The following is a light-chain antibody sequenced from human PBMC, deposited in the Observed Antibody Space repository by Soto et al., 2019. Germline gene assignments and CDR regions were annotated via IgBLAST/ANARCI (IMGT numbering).Light chain of an antibody. Sequence: EIELTQSPGILSLSPGEGATLSCRASQTVDRNYFAWYQQKPGQAPRLLIYGISSRATVIPDRFRGSGSGTDFTLTISRLEPEEFAVYYCQQYGSSPLTFGHGTKVEIK. CDR3: QQYGSSPLT. CDR1: QTVDRNY. J-gene: IGKJ1*01. V-gene: IGKV3-20*01. CDR2: GIS.